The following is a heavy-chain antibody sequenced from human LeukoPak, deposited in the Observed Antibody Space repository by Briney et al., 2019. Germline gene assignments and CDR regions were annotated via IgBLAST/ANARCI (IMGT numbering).Heavy chain of an antibody. J-gene: IGHJ4*01. Sequence: GGSLRLSCAASGFTFSDYSMNWVRQTPRKGLEWVSCISGSGSYIYYADSVKGRFTISRDNAKNSLYLQMNSLRPEDTALYYCSTDPRLLIYWGHGTLVTVSS. CDR2: ISGSGSYI. D-gene: IGHD2-8*01. CDR1: GFTFSDYS. CDR3: STDPRLLIY. V-gene: IGHV3-21*04.